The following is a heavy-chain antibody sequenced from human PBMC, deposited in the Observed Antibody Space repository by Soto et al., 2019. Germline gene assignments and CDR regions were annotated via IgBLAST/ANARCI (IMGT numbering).Heavy chain of an antibody. D-gene: IGHD3-3*01. J-gene: IGHJ4*02. CDR1: GGAFKSGSYS. CDR2: VYHTGST. Sequence: AEPLSLTCTVSGGAFKSGSYSWSWIRQPPGKGLEWIGYVYHTGSTSYNPSPKSRVSISMDTTNNQFPLNLDSVPAADTAEYFLVRDFAYFDSWGQGTLFTVSS. CDR3: VRDFAYFDS. V-gene: IGHV4-61*01.